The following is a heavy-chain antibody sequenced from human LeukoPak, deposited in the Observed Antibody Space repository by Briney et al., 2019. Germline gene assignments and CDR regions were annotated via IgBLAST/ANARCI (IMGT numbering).Heavy chain of an antibody. Sequence: SETLSLTCAVYGGSFSGYYWSWIRQPPGKGLEWIGEINHSGSTNYNPSLKSRVTISVDTSKNQFSLKLSSVTAADTAVYHCARATYQYSSSDFDYWGQGTLVTVSS. CDR1: GGSFSGYY. CDR2: INHSGST. V-gene: IGHV4-34*01. CDR3: ARATYQYSSSDFDY. D-gene: IGHD6-6*01. J-gene: IGHJ4*02.